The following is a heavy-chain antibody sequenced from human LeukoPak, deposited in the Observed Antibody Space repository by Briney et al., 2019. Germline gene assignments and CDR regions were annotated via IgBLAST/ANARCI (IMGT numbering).Heavy chain of an antibody. V-gene: IGHV1-46*01. CDR1: GYTFTSYY. J-gene: IGHJ4*02. D-gene: IGHD5-24*01. CDR3: ARPRIRDGYKNFKDNYFDY. Sequence: ASVKVSCKASGYTFTSYYMHWVRQAPGQGLEWMGIINPSGGSTSYAQKFQGRVTMTSDTSTSTVYMELSSLRSEDTAVYYCARPRIRDGYKNFKDNYFDYWGQGTLVTVSS. CDR2: INPSGGST.